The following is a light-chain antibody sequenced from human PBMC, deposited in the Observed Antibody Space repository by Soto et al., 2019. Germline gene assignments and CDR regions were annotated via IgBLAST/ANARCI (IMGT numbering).Light chain of an antibody. CDR1: SSNIGSNT. CDR2: SNN. J-gene: IGLJ1*01. CDR3: QSFDSSRNGYV. Sequence: QSVLTQPPSASGTPGQRVTISCSGSSSNIGSNTLTWYQQLPGTAPKFLISSNNQRPSGVPDRFSGSKSDTSASLAITGLQAEAEANYYSQSFDSSRNGYVFGTGTKFTVL. V-gene: IGLV1-44*01.